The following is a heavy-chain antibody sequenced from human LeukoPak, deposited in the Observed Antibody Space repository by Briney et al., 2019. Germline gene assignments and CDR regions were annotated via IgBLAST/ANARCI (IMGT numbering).Heavy chain of an antibody. J-gene: IGHJ4*02. D-gene: IGHD1-26*01. CDR1: GFTFSGYG. CDR2: IKSKTDGGTT. CDR3: ARGPLGGSYLYYIDY. Sequence: GRSLRLSCAVSGFTFSGYGMDWVRQAPGKGLEWVGRIKSKTDGGTTDYAAPVKGRFTISRDDSKNTLYLQMNSLRAEDTAVYYCARGPLGGSYLYYIDYWSQGTLVTVSS. V-gene: IGHV3-15*05.